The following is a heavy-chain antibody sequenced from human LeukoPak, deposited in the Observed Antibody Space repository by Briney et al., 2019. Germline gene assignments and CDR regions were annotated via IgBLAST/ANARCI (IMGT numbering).Heavy chain of an antibody. D-gene: IGHD6-19*01. CDR3: AKESRGWYGYFDY. CDR1: GFTFSSHW. J-gene: IGHJ4*02. V-gene: IGHV3-74*01. Sequence: PGGSLRLSCAASGFTFSSHWMHWVRQAPGKGLVWVSRINSDGSSISYADSVKGRFTISRDNSKNTLYLQMNSLRAEDTAVYYCAKESRGWYGYFDYWGQGTLVTVSS. CDR2: INSDGSSI.